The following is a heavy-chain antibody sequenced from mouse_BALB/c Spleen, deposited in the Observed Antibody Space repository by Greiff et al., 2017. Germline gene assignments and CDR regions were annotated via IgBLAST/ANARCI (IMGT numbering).Heavy chain of an antibody. Sequence: VQLKESGGDLVKPGGSLKLSCAASGFTFSSYAMSWVRQSPEKRLEWVAEISSGGSYTYYPDTVTGRFTISRDNAKNTLYLEMSSLRSEDTAMYYCARVFYGSSYYAMDYWGQGTSVTVSS. CDR1: GFTFSSYA. J-gene: IGHJ4*01. V-gene: IGHV5-9-4*01. CDR3: ARVFYGSSYYAMDY. CDR2: ISSGGSYT. D-gene: IGHD1-1*01.